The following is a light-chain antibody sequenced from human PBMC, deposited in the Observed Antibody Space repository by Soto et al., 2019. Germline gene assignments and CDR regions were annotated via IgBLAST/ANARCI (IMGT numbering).Light chain of an antibody. CDR3: SSYKSTSTPYV. V-gene: IGLV2-14*03. Sequence: QSVLTQPASVSGSPGQSITISCTGISSDIGSYNYVSWYQQHPGKAPKLIIYDVTNRPAGISSRFSASKSGDTASLTISVLQADDEADYFCSSYKSTSTPYVFGTGTKVTV. CDR1: SSDIGSYNY. J-gene: IGLJ1*01. CDR2: DVT.